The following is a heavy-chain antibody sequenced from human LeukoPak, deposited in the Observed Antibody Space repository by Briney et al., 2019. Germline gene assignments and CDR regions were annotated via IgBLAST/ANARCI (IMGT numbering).Heavy chain of an antibody. J-gene: IGHJ4*02. Sequence: GESLKISCKGSGYSFTSYWIGWVRQMPGKGLEWMGIIYPYDSDTRYSPSFQGQVTISADKSIRNAYLQWSSLKASDTAMYYCARGEYCNSTSCYDFDYWGQGTLVTVSS. CDR1: GYSFTSYW. V-gene: IGHV5-51*01. CDR3: ARGEYCNSTSCYDFDY. D-gene: IGHD2-2*01. CDR2: IYPYDSDT.